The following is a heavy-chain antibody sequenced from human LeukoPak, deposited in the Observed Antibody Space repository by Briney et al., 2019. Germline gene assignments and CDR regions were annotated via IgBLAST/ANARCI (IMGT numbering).Heavy chain of an antibody. CDR3: AKGGIQLWSPFDY. D-gene: IGHD5-18*01. Sequence: GGSLRLSCAASGFTFSSYGMHWVRQAPGKGLEWVAVISYDGSNKYYADSVKGRFTISRDNSKNTLYLQMSSLRAEDTAVYYCAKGGIQLWSPFDYWGQGTLVTVSS. CDR1: GFTFSSYG. J-gene: IGHJ4*02. CDR2: ISYDGSNK. V-gene: IGHV3-30*18.